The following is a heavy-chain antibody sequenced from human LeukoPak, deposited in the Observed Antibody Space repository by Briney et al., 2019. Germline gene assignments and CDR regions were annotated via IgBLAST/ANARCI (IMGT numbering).Heavy chain of an antibody. CDR3: AKQDIRSSAWYD. Sequence: GGSLRLSCAASGFTFSSYAMSWVRQAPGQGLEWVSAISDSGGSTYYADSAKGRFTISRDNSKNTLYLQMNSLRAEDTAVYYCAKQDIRSSAWYDWGQGTLVTVSS. J-gene: IGHJ4*02. CDR1: GFTFSSYA. V-gene: IGHV3-23*01. D-gene: IGHD6-19*01. CDR2: ISDSGGST.